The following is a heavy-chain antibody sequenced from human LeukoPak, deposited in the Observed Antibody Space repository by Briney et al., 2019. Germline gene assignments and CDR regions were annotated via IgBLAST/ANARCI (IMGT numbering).Heavy chain of an antibody. V-gene: IGHV3-43*02. J-gene: IGHJ6*02. CDR2: ISGDGGST. Sequence: PGGSLRLSCTASGFTFDDYAMHRVRQAPGKGLEWVSLISGDGGSTYYADSVKGRFTISRDNSKNSLYLQMNSLRTEDTALYYCAKAFRPYYYDSSGYYSHYYYGMDVWGQGTTVTVSS. D-gene: IGHD3-22*01. CDR3: AKAFRPYYYDSSGYYSHYYYGMDV. CDR1: GFTFDDYA.